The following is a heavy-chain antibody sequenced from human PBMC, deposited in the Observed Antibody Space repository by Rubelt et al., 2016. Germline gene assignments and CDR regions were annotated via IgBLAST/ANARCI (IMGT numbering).Heavy chain of an antibody. V-gene: IGHV3-7*01. Sequence: EVQLVESGGGLVQPGGSLRLSCAASGFTFSNYWMHWVRQAPGEGLVWVANIKQDGSEKYYVDSVQGRFTISRENAKDSLYLQMNSLRAEDTALYYCASAGLDYWGQGTLVIVSS. CDR1: GFTFSNYW. J-gene: IGHJ4*02. CDR3: ASAGLDY. CDR2: IKQDGSEK. D-gene: IGHD6-13*01.